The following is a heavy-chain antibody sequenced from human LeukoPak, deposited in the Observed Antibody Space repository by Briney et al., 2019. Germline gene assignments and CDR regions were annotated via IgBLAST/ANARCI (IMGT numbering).Heavy chain of an antibody. CDR2: INHSGST. J-gene: IGHJ4*02. D-gene: IGHD3-10*01. V-gene: IGHV4-34*01. CDR1: GGSFSGYY. CDR3: ARVSTMVRGVDY. Sequence: PSETLSLTCAVYGGSFSGYYWSWIRQPPGKGLEWIGEINHSGSTYYNPSLKSRVTISVDTSKNQFSLKLSSVTAADTAVYYCARVSTMVRGVDYWGQGTLVTVSS.